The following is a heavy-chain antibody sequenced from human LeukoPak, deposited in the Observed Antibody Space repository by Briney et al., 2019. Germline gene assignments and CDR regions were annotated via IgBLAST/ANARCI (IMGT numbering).Heavy chain of an antibody. CDR1: GYTLTELS. D-gene: IGHD4-17*01. Sequence: ASVKVSCKVSGYTLTELSMHWVRQAPGKGLEWMGGFDPEDGETIYAQKFQGRVTMTEDTSTDTADMELSSLRSEDTAVYYCATDPFQMTTVTTRPLGYWGQGTLVTVSS. V-gene: IGHV1-24*01. CDR2: FDPEDGET. J-gene: IGHJ4*02. CDR3: ATDPFQMTTVTTRPLGY.